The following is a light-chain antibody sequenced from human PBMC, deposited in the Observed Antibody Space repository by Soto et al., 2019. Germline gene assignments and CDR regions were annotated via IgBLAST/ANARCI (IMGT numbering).Light chain of an antibody. CDR1: SSDVGGHKL. CDR3: LSYKSGSTSAIV. CDR2: QVS. J-gene: IGLJ2*01. V-gene: IGLV2-14*01. Sequence: QSALTQPASVSGSPGQSITFSCTGTSSDVGGHKLVSWYQQHPGKAPKLMIYQVSNRPSGVPDRFSGSKSGNTASLTISGLQAEAEPYYYCLSYKSGSTSAIVFGGGTKLTVL.